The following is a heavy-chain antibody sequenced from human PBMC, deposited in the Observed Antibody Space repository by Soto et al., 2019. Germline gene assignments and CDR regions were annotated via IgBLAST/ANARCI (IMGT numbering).Heavy chain of an antibody. CDR3: TTDSYITIAIIRFDY. J-gene: IGHJ4*01. V-gene: IGHV3-15*07. D-gene: IGHD2-2*02. CDR2: IKSKTDGGTT. Sequence: PGGSLRLSCAASGFSFSNAWINWVRQVPGKGLEWVGRIKSKTDGGTTDFAAPVKGRFAISRDDSNNMVYLQMNSLKTEDTAVYYCTTDSYITIAIIRFDYWGHGTLVTVSS. CDR1: GFSFSNAW.